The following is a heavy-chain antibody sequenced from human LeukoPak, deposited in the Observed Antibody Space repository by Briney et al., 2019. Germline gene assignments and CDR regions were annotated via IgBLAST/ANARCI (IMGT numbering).Heavy chain of an antibody. V-gene: IGHV3-15*01. CDR2: IKSKTDGGTP. D-gene: IGHD2-2*02. CDR1: GFTVSNAW. CDR3: NITLYGRVTTPDCEPRAQIWFDP. Sequence: GVSVRRSCAASGFTVSNAWWSWLRQAPGKGLEWVGRIKSKTDGGTPDYAAPVKGGYAISRNDSKNTLYPQRNRLEPEDTAVDYCNITLYGRVTTPDCEPRAQIWFDPRGARTPVTVSS. J-gene: IGHJ5*02.